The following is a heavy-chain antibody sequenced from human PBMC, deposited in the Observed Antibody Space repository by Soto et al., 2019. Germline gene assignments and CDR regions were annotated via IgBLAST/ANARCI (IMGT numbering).Heavy chain of an antibody. CDR3: TTDSRTHCAPFFDY. Sequence: PGGSLRLSCAVSGFTFSGYWMRWALKTPGRGLEWVATIAHDGSEKFYVDSVKGRITISRDDTKNTLYPQMNSLKTEDTAVYYCTTDSRTHCAPFFDYWGQGILVTVSS. CDR1: GFTFSGYW. CDR2: IAHDGSEK. V-gene: IGHV3-7*03. D-gene: IGHD2-21*01. J-gene: IGHJ4*02.